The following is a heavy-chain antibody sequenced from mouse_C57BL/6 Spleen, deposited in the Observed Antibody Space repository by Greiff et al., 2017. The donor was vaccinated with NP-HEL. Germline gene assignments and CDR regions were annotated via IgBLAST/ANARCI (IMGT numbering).Heavy chain of an antibody. CDR3: AKHERYFDY. Sequence: EVMLVESGGDLVKPGGSLKLSCAASGFTFSSYGMSWVRQTPDKRLEWVATISSGGSYTYYPDSVKGRFTISRDNAKNTLYLQMSRRKSEDTTMYYCAKHERYFDYWGKGTTLTVSS. V-gene: IGHV5-6*01. CDR2: ISSGGSYT. CDR1: GFTFSSYG. J-gene: IGHJ2*01.